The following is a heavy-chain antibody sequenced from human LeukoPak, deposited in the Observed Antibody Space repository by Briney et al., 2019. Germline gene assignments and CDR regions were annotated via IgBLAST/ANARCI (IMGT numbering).Heavy chain of an antibody. J-gene: IGHJ4*02. CDR2: SYHSGST. D-gene: IGHD6-13*01. V-gene: IGHV4-38-2*01. CDR3: ARGSAEQQLGRRYFDY. Sequence: GSLRLSCAASGFTFSDYYMSWIRQAPGKGLEWIGSSYHSGSTFYNPSLKSRVTISVDTSKNQISLKLSSVTAADTAVYYRARGSAEQQLGRRYFDYWGQGTLVTVSS. CDR1: GFTFSDYY.